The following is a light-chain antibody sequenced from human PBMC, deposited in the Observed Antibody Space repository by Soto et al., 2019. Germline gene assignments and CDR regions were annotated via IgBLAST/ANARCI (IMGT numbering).Light chain of an antibody. Sequence: EIVMTQSPATLSVSLGERATLSCRASQTVASNLAWYQQKPGQAPRLLIYGASTRATGFTARFSGSGSGAEFTLTISSLESEDIAIYYCQQYNNWPPYTFGQGTKLEIK. CDR2: GAS. V-gene: IGKV3-15*01. J-gene: IGKJ2*01. CDR3: QQYNNWPPYT. CDR1: QTVASN.